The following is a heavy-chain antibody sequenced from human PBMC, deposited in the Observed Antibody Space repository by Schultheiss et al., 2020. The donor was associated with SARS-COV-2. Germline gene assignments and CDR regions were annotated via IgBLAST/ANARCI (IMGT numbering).Heavy chain of an antibody. V-gene: IGHV3-23*01. CDR2: ISGSGGIT. J-gene: IGHJ5*02. CDR1: GFTFSSFA. Sequence: GESLKISCAASGFTFSSFAMSWVRQAPGKGLEWVSVISGSGGITYYADSVKGRFTISRDNSKDTLYLQMNSLRVEDTAVYYCAKWDNWFDPWGQGTLVTVSS. CDR3: AKWDNWFDP.